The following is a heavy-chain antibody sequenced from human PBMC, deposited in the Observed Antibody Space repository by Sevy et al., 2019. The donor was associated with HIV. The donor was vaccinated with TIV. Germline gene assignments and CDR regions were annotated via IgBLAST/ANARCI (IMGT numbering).Heavy chain of an antibody. J-gene: IGHJ6*01. CDR2: IRYDGTKK. CDR3: AGAIGSSGSTYYYYYGMDV. V-gene: IGHV3-33*07. D-gene: IGHD6-19*01. Sequence: GGSLRLSCGASGFTFSSYGMYWVRQVPGKGLEWVALIRYDGTKKDYTDSVKGRFTISRENSKNTLILQMESLRVEDTAVYYCAGAIGSSGSTYYYYYGMDVWGQGTTVTVSS. CDR1: GFTFSSYG.